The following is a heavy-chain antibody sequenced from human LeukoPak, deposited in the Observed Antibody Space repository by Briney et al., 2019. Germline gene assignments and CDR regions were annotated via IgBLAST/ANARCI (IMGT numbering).Heavy chain of an antibody. CDR2: INHSGGST. J-gene: IGHJ4*02. V-gene: IGHV1-46*01. D-gene: IGHD6-19*01. Sequence: ASVKVSCKASGYTFTIYYIHWVRQAPGQGLEWMGLINHSGGSTSYAQKFQGRVTMTSDTSTSTVYMELSSLRSEDTAVYYCARDLSAVAGEYYFDYWGQGALVTVSS. CDR3: ARDLSAVAGEYYFDY. CDR1: GYTFTIYY.